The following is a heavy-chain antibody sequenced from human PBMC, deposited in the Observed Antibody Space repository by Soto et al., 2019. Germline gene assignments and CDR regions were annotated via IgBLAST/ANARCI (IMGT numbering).Heavy chain of an antibody. J-gene: IGHJ4*02. CDR1: GYTFTGYY. V-gene: IGHV1-2*02. CDR2: INPNSGGT. D-gene: IGHD6-6*01. Sequence: GASVKVSCKASGYTFTGYYMHWVRQAPGQGLEWMGWINPNSGGTNYAQKFQGRVTMTRDTSISTAYMELSRLRSDDTAVYYCARELNEYSSSELDYWGQGTLVTVSS. CDR3: ARELNEYSSSELDY.